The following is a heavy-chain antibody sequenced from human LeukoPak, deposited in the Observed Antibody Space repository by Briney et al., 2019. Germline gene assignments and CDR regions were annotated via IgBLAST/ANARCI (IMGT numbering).Heavy chain of an antibody. J-gene: IGHJ4*02. V-gene: IGHV3-48*01. CDR3: ARDQYYYDSSGYYPAGMRFDY. D-gene: IGHD3-22*01. CDR1: GFTFSSYS. CDR2: ISSSSSTI. Sequence: PGGSLRLSCAASGFTFSSYSMNWVRQAPGKGLEWVSYISSSSSTIYYADSVKGRFTISRDNAKNSLYLQMNSLRAEDTAVYYCARDQYYYDSSGYYPAGMRFDYWGQGTLVTVSS.